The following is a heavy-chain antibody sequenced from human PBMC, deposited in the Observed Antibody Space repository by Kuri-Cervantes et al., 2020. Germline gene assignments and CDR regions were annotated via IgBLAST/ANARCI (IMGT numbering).Heavy chain of an antibody. CDR2: ISSSSSYI. V-gene: IGHV3-21*01. J-gene: IGHJ6*02. D-gene: IGHD3-16*01. Sequence: GALRLSCAASGFTFSSYSMNWVRQAPGKGLEWVSSISSSSSYIYYADSVKGRFTISRDNAKNSLYLQMNSLRAEDTAVYYCAKDQGSYADVWGQGTTVTVSS. CDR3: AKDQGSYADV. CDR1: GFTFSSYS.